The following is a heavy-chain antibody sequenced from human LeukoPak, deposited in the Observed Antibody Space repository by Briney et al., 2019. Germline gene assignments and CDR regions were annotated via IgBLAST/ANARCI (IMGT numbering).Heavy chain of an antibody. J-gene: IGHJ4*02. CDR2: ISYDGSNK. Sequence: GSLRLSCAASGFTFSSYGMHWVRQAPGKGLEWVAVISYDGSNKYYADSVKGRFTISRDNSKNTLYLQMNSLRAEDTAVYYCAKVYYDFWSAEDWGQGTLVTVSS. CDR1: GFTFSSYG. D-gene: IGHD3-3*01. CDR3: AKVYYDFWSAED. V-gene: IGHV3-30*18.